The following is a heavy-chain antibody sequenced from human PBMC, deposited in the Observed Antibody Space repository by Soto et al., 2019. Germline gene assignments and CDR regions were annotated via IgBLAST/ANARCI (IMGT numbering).Heavy chain of an antibody. D-gene: IGHD5-12*01. J-gene: IGHJ4*02. V-gene: IGHV4-39*01. CDR2: FYYSGST. CDR3: ASRGGYEHSFDY. CDR1: GGSITSNSFY. Sequence: QLQLQESGPGLVKPSETLSLTCTVSGGSITSNSFYWGWIRQAPGKGLEWIGTFYYSGSTYYSPSLTSRVTISLDTSKNQFSLNLSSVTAADTAVYYCASRGGYEHSFDYWGQGTLVTVSS.